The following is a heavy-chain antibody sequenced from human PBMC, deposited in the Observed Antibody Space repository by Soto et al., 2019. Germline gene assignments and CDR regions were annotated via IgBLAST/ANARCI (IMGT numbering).Heavy chain of an antibody. D-gene: IGHD2-2*01. CDR3: ARHLRSSRPGKGGWFDP. CDR2: IYYSGST. V-gene: IGHV4-59*08. CDR1: GGYISSYY. Sequence: SETLSLTCTVSGGYISSYYWSWIRQPTGKGLEWIGYIYYSGSTNYNPSLKSRVTISVDTSKNQFSLKLSSVTAADTAVYYCARHLRSSRPGKGGWFDPWGQGTLVTVSS. J-gene: IGHJ5*02.